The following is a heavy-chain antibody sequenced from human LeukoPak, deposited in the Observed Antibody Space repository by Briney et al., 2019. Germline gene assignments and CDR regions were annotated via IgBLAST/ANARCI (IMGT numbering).Heavy chain of an antibody. J-gene: IGHJ5*02. CDR2: ISSTSKYI. Sequence: GGSLRLSCAASGFTFTSHTMNWVRRAPGKGLEWVSSISSTSKYIYYADSVKGRFTISRDNAKNSLYLQMNSLRAEDTAVYYCARFYEKGNWFDPWGQGTLVTVSS. D-gene: IGHD5/OR15-5a*01. CDR1: GFTFTSHT. V-gene: IGHV3-21*04. CDR3: ARFYEKGNWFDP.